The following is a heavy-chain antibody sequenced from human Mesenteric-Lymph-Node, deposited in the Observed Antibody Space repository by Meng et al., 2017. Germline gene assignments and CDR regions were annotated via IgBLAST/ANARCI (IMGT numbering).Heavy chain of an antibody. CDR3: AKGGHFSFFDY. CDR1: GFTFSCYS. J-gene: IGHJ4*02. V-gene: IGHV3-23*01. D-gene: IGHD3-16*02. CDR2: ISGRGDET. Sequence: GESLKISCVASGFTFSCYSMTWVRQAPGKGLEWVSTISGRGDETFYADSVKGRFTISRDNSKNTVSLQMNSLRVEDTAVYYCAKGGHFSFFDYWGQGTLVTVSS.